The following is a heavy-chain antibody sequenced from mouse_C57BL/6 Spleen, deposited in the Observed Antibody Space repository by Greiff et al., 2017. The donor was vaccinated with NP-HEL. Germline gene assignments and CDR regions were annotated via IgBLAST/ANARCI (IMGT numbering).Heavy chain of an antibody. D-gene: IGHD2-4*01. CDR1: GFSLSNFGMG. CDR3: ARIGNYDYDVYAMDY. J-gene: IGHJ4*01. Sequence: QVQLKESGPGILQPSQTLSLTCSFSGFSLSNFGMGLGGLRQPSGRGLGGLAHIGWGTDKYYTPAFKVGLTISKDTSKNQVFLKIANVDTADTATYYCARIGNYDYDVYAMDYWGQGTSVTVSS. V-gene: IGHV8-8*01. CDR2: IGWGTDK.